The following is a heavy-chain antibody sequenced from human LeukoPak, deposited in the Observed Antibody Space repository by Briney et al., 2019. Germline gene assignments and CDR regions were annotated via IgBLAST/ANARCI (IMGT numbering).Heavy chain of an antibody. J-gene: IGHJ4*02. D-gene: IGHD4-17*01. CDR1: GFTFSSYA. Sequence: PGGSLGLSCAASGFTFSSYAMSWVRQAPGKGLEWVSAISGSGGSTYYADSVKGRFTISRDNSKNTLYLQMNSLRAEDTAVYYCAKDLAPKSYGDYFDYWGQGTLVTVSS. V-gene: IGHV3-23*01. CDR3: AKDLAPKSYGDYFDY. CDR2: ISGSGGST.